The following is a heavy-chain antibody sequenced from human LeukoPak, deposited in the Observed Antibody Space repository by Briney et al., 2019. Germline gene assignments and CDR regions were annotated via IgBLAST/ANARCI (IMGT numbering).Heavy chain of an antibody. V-gene: IGHV3-7*01. J-gene: IGHJ4*02. Sequence: GGTLRLSCAASGFTFSSYGMHWVRQAPGKGLEWVANIKQDGSEIFYGGSVKGRFTISRDNAKNSLYLQMNSLRVEDTAVYYCARGVNYFDIWGQEPWSPSPQ. CDR3: ARGVNYFDI. CDR2: IKQDGSEI. CDR1: GFTFSSYG. D-gene: IGHD3-22*01.